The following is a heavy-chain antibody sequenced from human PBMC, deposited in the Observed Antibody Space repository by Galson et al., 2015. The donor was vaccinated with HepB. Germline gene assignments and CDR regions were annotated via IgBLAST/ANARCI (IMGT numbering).Heavy chain of an antibody. CDR1: GYTFTSYY. CDR3: ASALDFWSGHGYYGMDV. Sequence: SVKVSCKASGYTFTSYYMHWVRQAPGQGLEWMGIINPSGGSTSYAQKFQGRVTMTRDTSTSTVYMELSSLRSEDTAVYYCASALDFWSGHGYYGMDVWGQGTTVTVSS. CDR2: INPSGGST. J-gene: IGHJ6*02. V-gene: IGHV1-46*01. D-gene: IGHD3-3*01.